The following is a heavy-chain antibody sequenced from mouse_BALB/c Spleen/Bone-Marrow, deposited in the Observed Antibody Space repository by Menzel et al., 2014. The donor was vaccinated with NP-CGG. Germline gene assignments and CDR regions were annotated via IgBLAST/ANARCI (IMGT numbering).Heavy chain of an antibody. CDR2: IWSDGNT. CDR1: GFSLTSYG. V-gene: IGHV2-6*02. CDR3: ARNPYGNYAMDY. D-gene: IGHD2-10*02. Sequence: VQLVESGPGLVAPLQSLSITCTVSGFSLTSYGVHWVRQPPGKGLEWLVVIWSDGNTTYNSALKSRLSISKDNSKSQVFLKMNSLQTDDTAMYYCARNPYGNYAMDYWGQGTSVTVSS. J-gene: IGHJ4*01.